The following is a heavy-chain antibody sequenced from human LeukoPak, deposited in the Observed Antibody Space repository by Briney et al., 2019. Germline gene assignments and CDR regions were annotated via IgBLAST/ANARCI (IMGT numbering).Heavy chain of an antibody. CDR3: AREILSSVGYFDY. D-gene: IGHD2-15*01. CDR2: IYHSGSL. V-gene: IGHV4-30-2*01. J-gene: IGHJ4*02. CDR1: GGSFSSGDYS. Sequence: NPSETLSLTCAVSGGSFSSGDYSWSWIRQPPGKGLEWIGYIYHSGSLYYNPSLKSRVTISIDRSKNQLSLNLNSVTAADTAVYYCAREILSSVGYFDYWGQGILVTVSS.